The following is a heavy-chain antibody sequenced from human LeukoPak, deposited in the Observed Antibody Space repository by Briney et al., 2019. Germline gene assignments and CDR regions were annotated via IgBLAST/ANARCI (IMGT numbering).Heavy chain of an antibody. CDR1: GFTFSDYY. J-gene: IGHJ4*02. D-gene: IGHD6-19*01. V-gene: IGHV3-11*04. CDR2: ISSGGNTI. Sequence: GGSLRLSCAASGFTFSDYYISWMRQAPGKGLEWVSYISSGGNTIYYADSVKGRFTISRDNSKNTLYLQMNSLRAEDTAVYYCVKGRSEWLVVTWSFDYWGQGTLVTVSS. CDR3: VKGRSEWLVVTWSFDY.